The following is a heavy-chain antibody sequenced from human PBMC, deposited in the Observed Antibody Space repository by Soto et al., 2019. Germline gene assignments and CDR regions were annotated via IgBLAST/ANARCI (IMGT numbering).Heavy chain of an antibody. J-gene: IGHJ4*02. V-gene: IGHV3-30*18. D-gene: IGHD6-6*01. CDR3: AKMIFSSSSEVVYYLDH. CDR2: ISYDGINK. CDR1: GFSFSGYG. Sequence: QVQLVESGGGVVQPGRSLRLSCEASGFSFSGYGMHWFRQAPGKGLEWVAVISYDGINKYYADSVKGRFTISRDTSKNTLYPQMDSLRAQDTAVYYCAKMIFSSSSEVVYYLDHWGQGTLVTVSS.